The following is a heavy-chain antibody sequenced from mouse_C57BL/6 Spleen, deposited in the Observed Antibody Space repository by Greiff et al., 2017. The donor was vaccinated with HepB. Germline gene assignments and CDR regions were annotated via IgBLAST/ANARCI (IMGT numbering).Heavy chain of an antibody. CDR1: GFNIKNTY. D-gene: IGHD1-1*01. Sequence: EVQLVESVAELVRPGASVKLSCTASGFNIKNTYMHWVKQRPEQGLEWIGRIDPANGNTKYAPKFQGKATITADTSSNTAYLQLSSLTSEDTAIYYCARGYYGSSLAWFAYWGQGTLVTVSA. CDR3: ARGYYGSSLAWFAY. V-gene: IGHV14-3*01. J-gene: IGHJ3*01. CDR2: IDPANGNT.